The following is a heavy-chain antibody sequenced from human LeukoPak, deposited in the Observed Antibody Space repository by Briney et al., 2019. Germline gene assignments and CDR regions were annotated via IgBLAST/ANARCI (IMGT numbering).Heavy chain of an antibody. D-gene: IGHD3-16*01. CDR2: ISYDGKNE. J-gene: IGHJ4*02. CDR1: GFTFNNYA. Sequence: PGGSLRLSCIASGFTFNNYAMHWLRQAPGKGLEWLGVISYDGKNEYHADSVKGRCTISRDGSKNTVSLQMNSLRAEDTAVYYCARDRFGGIWPQNYFDYWGQGALVTVSS. V-gene: IGHV3-30*04. CDR3: ARDRFGGIWPQNYFDY.